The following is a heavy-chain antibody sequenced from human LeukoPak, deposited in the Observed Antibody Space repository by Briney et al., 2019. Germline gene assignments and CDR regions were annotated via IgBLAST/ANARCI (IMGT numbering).Heavy chain of an antibody. CDR1: GYTFTSHD. J-gene: IGHJ4*02. D-gene: IGHD2-15*01. Sequence: ASVKVSCKASGYTFTSHDINWVRQATGQGLEWMGWMNPNSGNTGYAQKFQGRVTMTRNTSISTAYMELSSLRSEDTAVYYCARARGYCSGGSCYYYFDYWGQGTLVTVSS. V-gene: IGHV1-8*01. CDR3: ARARGYCSGGSCYYYFDY. CDR2: MNPNSGNT.